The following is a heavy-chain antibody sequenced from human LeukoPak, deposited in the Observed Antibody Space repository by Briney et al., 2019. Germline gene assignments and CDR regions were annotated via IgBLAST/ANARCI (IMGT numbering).Heavy chain of an antibody. Sequence: GGSLRLSCAASGFTFSSYIINWVRQAPGKGLEWVSYISGDGNAKHYTDSVKGRFTISRDNPKNALYLQMNSLRAEDTAVYFCARDYVYAFDYWGQGTLVTVSS. J-gene: IGHJ4*02. V-gene: IGHV3-48*01. CDR1: GFTFSSYI. CDR2: ISGDGNAK. D-gene: IGHD2/OR15-2a*01. CDR3: ARDYVYAFDY.